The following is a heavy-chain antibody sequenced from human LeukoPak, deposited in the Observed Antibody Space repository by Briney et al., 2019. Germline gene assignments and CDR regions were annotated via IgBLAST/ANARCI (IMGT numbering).Heavy chain of an antibody. CDR3: AREIAATDPHFDY. D-gene: IGHD2-15*01. Sequence: ASVKVSCKASGYTLTSYDINWVRQATGQGLEWMGWMNPNSGNTGYAQKFQGRVTMTRNTSISTAYMELSSLRSEDTAVYYCAREIAATDPHFDYWGQGTLVTVSS. V-gene: IGHV1-8*01. J-gene: IGHJ4*02. CDR1: GYTLTSYD. CDR2: MNPNSGNT.